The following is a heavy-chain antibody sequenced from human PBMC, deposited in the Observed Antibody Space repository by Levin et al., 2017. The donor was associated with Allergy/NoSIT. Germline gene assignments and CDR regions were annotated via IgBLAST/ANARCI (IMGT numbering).Heavy chain of an antibody. CDR1: GFTFSSYS. Sequence: GESLKISCAASGFTFSSYSMNWVRQAPGKGLEWVSSISSSSSYIYYADSVKGRFTISRDNAKNSLYLQMNSLRAEDTAVYYCARQPTSGWVSWLEMAFDIWGQGTMVTVSS. CDR3: ARQPTSGWVSWLEMAFDI. D-gene: IGHD6-19*01. J-gene: IGHJ3*02. V-gene: IGHV3-21*01. CDR2: ISSSSSYI.